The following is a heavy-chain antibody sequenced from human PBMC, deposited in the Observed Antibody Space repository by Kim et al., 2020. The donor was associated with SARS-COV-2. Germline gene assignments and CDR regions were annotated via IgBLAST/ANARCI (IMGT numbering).Heavy chain of an antibody. D-gene: IGHD5-18*01. CDR2: ISPSGGST. V-gene: IGHV1-46*01. Sequence: GIISPSGGSTSFAQKFQGRITMTRDTATSTVYRELSSLRSEDTAVYYCAGVKRSYGTYGMDVWGQGTTVTVS. J-gene: IGHJ6*02. CDR3: AGVKRSYGTYGMDV.